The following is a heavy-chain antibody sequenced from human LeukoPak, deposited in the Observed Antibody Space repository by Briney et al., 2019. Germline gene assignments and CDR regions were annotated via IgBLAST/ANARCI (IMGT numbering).Heavy chain of an antibody. CDR2: IYDGGST. CDR1: GFAVSSNS. Sequence: GGSLRLSCAASGFAVSSNSMSWVRQAPGKGLEWVSVIYDGGSTYHTDSVKGRFSISRDNSKNTVYLRMNSLRAEDTAVYYCAKDWATYYYDSSGYYGSDYWGQGTLVTVSS. J-gene: IGHJ4*02. D-gene: IGHD3-22*01. CDR3: AKDWATYYYDSSGYYGSDY. V-gene: IGHV3-66*01.